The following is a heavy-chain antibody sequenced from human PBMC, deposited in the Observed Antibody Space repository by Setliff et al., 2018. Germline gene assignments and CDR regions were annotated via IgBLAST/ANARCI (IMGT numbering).Heavy chain of an antibody. D-gene: IGHD1-26*01. CDR3: AREGGGSYLNWYFDH. V-gene: IGHV4-34*09. Sequence: KTSETLSLTCAVYGGSFSGYYWSWIRQPPGKGLEWIGYIYYSGSTYYNPSLKSRVTISVDTSKNQFSMKLSSVTAADTPVYYCAREGGGSYLNWYFDHWGRGTRVTVSS. CDR1: GGSFSGYY. J-gene: IGHJ2*01. CDR2: IYYSGST.